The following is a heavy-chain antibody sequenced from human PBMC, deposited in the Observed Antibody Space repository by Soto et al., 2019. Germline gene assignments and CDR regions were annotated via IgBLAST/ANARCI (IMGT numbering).Heavy chain of an antibody. Sequence: GGSLRLSCAASGFTFSSYAMSWVRQAPGKGLEWVSAISGSGGSTYYEDSVKGRFTISRDNSKNTLYLQMNSLRAEDTAVYYCAKVGWYAPDAFDIWGQGTMVTVSS. CDR3: AKVGWYAPDAFDI. CDR1: GFTFSSYA. D-gene: IGHD6-19*01. CDR2: ISGSGGST. V-gene: IGHV3-23*01. J-gene: IGHJ3*02.